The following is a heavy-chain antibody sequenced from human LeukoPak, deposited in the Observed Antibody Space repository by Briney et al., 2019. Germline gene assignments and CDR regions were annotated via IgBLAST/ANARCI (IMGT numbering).Heavy chain of an antibody. CDR1: GFTFRTYS. CDR3: ASLNSGSYDWSDP. CDR2: ISCSSSYI. Sequence: GSLRLSCAASGFTFRTYSMNGVRQAPGKGLEWVSSISCSSSYIYYADSVKGRFTISRDNAKNSLYLQMNSLRAEDTAVYYCASLNSGSYDWSDPWGQGTLVTVSS. D-gene: IGHD1-26*01. J-gene: IGHJ5*02. V-gene: IGHV3-21*01.